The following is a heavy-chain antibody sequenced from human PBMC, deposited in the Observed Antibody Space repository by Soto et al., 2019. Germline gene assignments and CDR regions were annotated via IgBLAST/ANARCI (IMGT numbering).Heavy chain of an antibody. Sequence: GXSVKVSCKASVGTFSSYAISWVRQAPGQGLEWMGGIIPIFGTANYAQKFQGRVTITADESTSTAYMELSSLRSEDTAVYYCARELIAVAGDDAFDIWGQGTMVTVSS. CDR3: ARELIAVAGDDAFDI. D-gene: IGHD6-19*01. CDR1: VGTFSSYA. J-gene: IGHJ3*02. CDR2: IIPIFGTA. V-gene: IGHV1-69*13.